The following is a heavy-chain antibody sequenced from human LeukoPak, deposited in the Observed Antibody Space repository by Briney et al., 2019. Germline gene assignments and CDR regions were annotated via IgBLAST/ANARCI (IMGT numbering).Heavy chain of an antibody. D-gene: IGHD3-22*01. CDR1: GFTFSSYW. J-gene: IGHJ4*02. Sequence: AGGSLRLSCAASGFTFSSYWMSWVRQAPGKGLEWVANIKQDGSEKYYVDSVKGRFTISRDNSKNTLYLQMNSLRAEDTAIYYCAKVGYYYDSSWGQGTLVTVSS. CDR3: AKVGYYYDSS. V-gene: IGHV3-7*01. CDR2: IKQDGSEK.